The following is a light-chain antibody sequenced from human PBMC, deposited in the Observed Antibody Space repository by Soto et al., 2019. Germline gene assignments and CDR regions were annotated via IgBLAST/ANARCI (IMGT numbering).Light chain of an antibody. J-gene: IGLJ3*02. V-gene: IGLV1-47*01. CDR2: RNN. CDR3: ASWDDSLNHWV. Sequence: QSVLTQPPSASATPGQRVTISCSGSGSNIGSTYVDWYQQLPGAAPKILIYRNNQRPSWVPDRFSGSKSGTSASLAISGLRYEDEADYHCASWDDSLNHWVFGGGTKVTVL. CDR1: GSNIGSTY.